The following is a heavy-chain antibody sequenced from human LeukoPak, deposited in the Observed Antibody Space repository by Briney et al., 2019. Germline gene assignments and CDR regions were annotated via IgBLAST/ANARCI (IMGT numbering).Heavy chain of an antibody. D-gene: IGHD1/OR15-1a*01. J-gene: IGHJ3*02. CDR1: EFTFSSYW. CDR2: INQDGSET. CDR3: ARVGSEQYRGAFDI. Sequence: GGSLRLSCVGSEFTFSSYWMTWVRQAQGDGLEWVANINQDGSETHYVDSVEGRFTISRDNARNSLFLQLNILRAEDTALYYCARVGSEQYRGAFDIWGQGTMVTVSP. V-gene: IGHV3-7*01.